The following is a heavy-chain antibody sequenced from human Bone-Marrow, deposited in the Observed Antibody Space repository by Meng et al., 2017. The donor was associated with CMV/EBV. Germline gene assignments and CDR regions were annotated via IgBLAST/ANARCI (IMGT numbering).Heavy chain of an antibody. D-gene: IGHD3-3*01. J-gene: IGHJ5*02. CDR1: YTFTSYG. CDR3: ARVHYDFWSGYTNWFDP. V-gene: IGHV1-18*01. CDR2: ISAYNGNT. Sequence: YTFTSYGISWVRQAPGQGLEWMGWISAYNGNTNYAQKLQGRVTMTTDTSTSTAYMELRSLRSDDAAVYYCARVHYDFWSGYTNWFDPWGQGTLVTVSS.